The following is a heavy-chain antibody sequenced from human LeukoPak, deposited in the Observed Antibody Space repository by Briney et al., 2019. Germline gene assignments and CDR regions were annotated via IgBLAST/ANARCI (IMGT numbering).Heavy chain of an antibody. Sequence: GGPLRLSCSASGFTFSSYAMHWVRQAPGKGLEYVSAISSNGGSTYYADSVKGRFTISRDNSKNTLYLQMSSLRAEDTAVYYCVKDRHCSSTSCYAPFDYWGQGTLVTVSS. V-gene: IGHV3-64D*06. J-gene: IGHJ4*02. CDR3: VKDRHCSSTSCYAPFDY. D-gene: IGHD2-2*01. CDR2: ISSNGGST. CDR1: GFTFSSYA.